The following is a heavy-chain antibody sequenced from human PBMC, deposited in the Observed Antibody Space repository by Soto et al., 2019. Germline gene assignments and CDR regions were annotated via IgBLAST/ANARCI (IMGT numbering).Heavy chain of an antibody. V-gene: IGHV4-39*01. D-gene: IGHD3-22*01. CDR1: GGSISSSSYY. Sequence: QLQLQESGPGLVKPSETLSLTCTVSGGSISSSSYYWGWIRQPPGKGLEWIGSIYYSGSTYYNPSLKSRVTISVDTSKNQFSLKLSSVTAADTAVYYCARHFGTMIVVVPTPTLHYFDYWGQGTLVTVSS. J-gene: IGHJ4*02. CDR2: IYYSGST. CDR3: ARHFGTMIVVVPTPTLHYFDY.